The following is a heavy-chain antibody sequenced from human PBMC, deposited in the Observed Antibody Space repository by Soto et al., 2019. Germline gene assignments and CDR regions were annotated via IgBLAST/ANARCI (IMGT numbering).Heavy chain of an antibody. D-gene: IGHD6-19*01. CDR3: VRDGSGNLYLNWFDP. CDR2: ISSHSSTL. J-gene: IGHJ5*02. CDR1: GFTFSSYS. Sequence: GGSLRLSCAASGFTFSSYSMNWVRQAPGKGLEWISYISSHSSTLYYADSVKGRFTISRDNAGNSLYLQMNGLRDEDTAVYYCVRDGSGNLYLNWFDPWGQGTLVTGLL. V-gene: IGHV3-48*02.